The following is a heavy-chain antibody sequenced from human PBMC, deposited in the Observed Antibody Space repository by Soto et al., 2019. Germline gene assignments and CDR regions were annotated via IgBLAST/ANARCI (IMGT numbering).Heavy chain of an antibody. Sequence: QVQLQQWGAGLLKPSETLSLTCAVYGGSFSGYYWSWIRQPPGKGLEWIGEINHSGSTNYNPSLKSRVTISVDTSKNQFSLKLSSVTAADTAVYYCARSVGGDIVVVPAAHLDYWSQGTLVTVSS. V-gene: IGHV4-34*01. CDR2: INHSGST. CDR1: GGSFSGYY. J-gene: IGHJ4*02. D-gene: IGHD2-2*01. CDR3: ARSVGGDIVVVPAAHLDY.